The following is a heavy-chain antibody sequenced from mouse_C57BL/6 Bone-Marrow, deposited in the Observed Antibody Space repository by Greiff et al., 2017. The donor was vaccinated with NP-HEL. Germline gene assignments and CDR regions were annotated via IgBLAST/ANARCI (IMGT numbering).Heavy chain of an antibody. CDR1: GFTFSSYA. CDR3: ARDLVYYGSSRFAY. D-gene: IGHD1-1*01. CDR2: ISDGGSYT. J-gene: IGHJ3*01. Sequence: EVQVVESGGGLVKPGGSLKLSCAASGFTFSSYAMSWVRQTPEKRLEWVATISDGGSYTYYPDNVKGRFTISRDNAKNNLYLQMSHLKSEDTAMYYCARDLVYYGSSRFAYWGQGTLVTVSA. V-gene: IGHV5-4*01.